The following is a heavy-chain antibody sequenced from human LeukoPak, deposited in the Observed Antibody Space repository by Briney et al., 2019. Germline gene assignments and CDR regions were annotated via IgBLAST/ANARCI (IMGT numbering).Heavy chain of an antibody. J-gene: IGHJ6*02. Sequence: ASVKVSCKASGYTFTSYGMSWVRQAPGQGLEWMGWISPYSGTTNYAQKLQGRVTMTTDTSTSTAYMELRSLRSDDTAVYYCARDPDYSSSWFPGGYYYYYGMDVWGQGTTVTVSS. V-gene: IGHV1-18*01. CDR2: ISPYSGTT. CDR1: GYTFTSYG. D-gene: IGHD6-13*01. CDR3: ARDPDYSSSWFPGGYYYYYGMDV.